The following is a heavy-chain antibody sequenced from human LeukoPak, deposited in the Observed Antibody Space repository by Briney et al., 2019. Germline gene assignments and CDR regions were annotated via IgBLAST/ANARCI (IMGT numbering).Heavy chain of an antibody. CDR2: IYPGDSDT. CDR3: ARGVRGYYDSSGYPRDFDY. J-gene: IGHJ4*02. V-gene: IGHV5-51*01. Sequence: GESLKISCKGSGYSFTSYWIGWVRQMPGKGLEWMGIIYPGDSDTRYSPSLQGQVTISADKSISTAYLQWSSLKASDTAMYYCARGVRGYYDSSGYPRDFDYWGQGTLVTVSS. D-gene: IGHD3-22*01. CDR1: GYSFTSYW.